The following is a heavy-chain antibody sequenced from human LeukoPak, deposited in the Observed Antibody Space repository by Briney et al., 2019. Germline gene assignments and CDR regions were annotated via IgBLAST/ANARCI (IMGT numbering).Heavy chain of an antibody. V-gene: IGHV3-7*03. CDR1: GVTFSSYW. J-gene: IGHJ6*02. Sequence: GGSLRLSCAASGVTFSSYWMNCARQAPGEGLEWVASINHNGNVNSYVDSVKGRFTISRDNAKNSLYLQMRNLRAEDTAVYFCARGGGLDVWGQGATVTVSS. CDR3: ARGGGLDV. D-gene: IGHD3-16*01. CDR2: INHNGNVN.